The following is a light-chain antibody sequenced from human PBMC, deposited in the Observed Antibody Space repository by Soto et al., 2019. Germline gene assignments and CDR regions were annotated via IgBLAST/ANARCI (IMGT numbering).Light chain of an antibody. CDR1: SSDVGAYNY. CDR2: EVT. V-gene: IGLV2-8*01. Sequence: QSALTQPPSASGSPGQSVTISCTGTSSDVGAYNYVSWYQQHPGKAPKFMIYEVTRRPSGVPNRFSGSKSGNTASLTVSGLQPEDEADYYCSSYAGKNGYVFGTGTKVTVL. J-gene: IGLJ1*01. CDR3: SSYAGKNGYV.